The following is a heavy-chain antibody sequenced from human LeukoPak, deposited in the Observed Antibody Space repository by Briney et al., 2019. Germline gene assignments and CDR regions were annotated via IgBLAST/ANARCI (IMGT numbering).Heavy chain of an antibody. CDR2: ISSSGSTM. CDR1: GFTFSDYY. J-gene: IGHJ4*02. D-gene: IGHD6-19*01. CDR3: ARARAVAAPQDY. Sequence: GGSLRLPCAASGFTFSDYYMSWVRQAPGKGLERVSYISSSGSTMYYADSVKGRFTISRDNAKNSLYLQMNSLRAEDTAVYYCARARAVAAPQDYWGQGTLVTVSS. V-gene: IGHV3-11*01.